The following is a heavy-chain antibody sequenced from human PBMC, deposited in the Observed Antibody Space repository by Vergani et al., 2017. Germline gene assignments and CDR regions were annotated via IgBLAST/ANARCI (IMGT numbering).Heavy chain of an antibody. CDR1: GFTFSDYY. CDR2: IYSGGST. V-gene: IGHV3-53*04. J-gene: IGHJ6*02. D-gene: IGHD5-12*01. Sequence: VQLVESGGGLVKPGGSLRLSCAASGFTFSDYYMSWVRQAPGKGLEWVSVIYSGGSTYYADSVKGRFTISRHNSKNTLYLQMNSLRAEDTAVYYCARDRVDIVATTTYYYYYYGMDVWGQGP. CDR3: ARDRVDIVATTTYYYYYYGMDV.